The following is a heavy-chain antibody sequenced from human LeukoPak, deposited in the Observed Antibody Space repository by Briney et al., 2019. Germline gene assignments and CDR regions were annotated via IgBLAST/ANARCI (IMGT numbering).Heavy chain of an antibody. CDR3: ARQGAIATGYWFDP. D-gene: IGHD1-1*01. Sequence: SETLSLTCAVYGGSFSGYYWSWIRQPPGKGLEWIGEINHSGSTHYNPSLKSRVTMSVDTSRNQFSLKLSSVTAAETAVYYCARQGAIATGYWFDPWGQGTLVTVSS. CDR1: GGSFSGYY. V-gene: IGHV4-34*01. CDR2: INHSGST. J-gene: IGHJ5*02.